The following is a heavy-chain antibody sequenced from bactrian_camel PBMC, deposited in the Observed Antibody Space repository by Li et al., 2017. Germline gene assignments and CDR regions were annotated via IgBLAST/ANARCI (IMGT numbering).Heavy chain of an antibody. CDR1: TFSLPDTD. D-gene: IGHD6*01. V-gene: IGHV3S63*01. J-gene: IGHJ4*01. Sequence: HVQLVESGGGLVQAGGSLRLSCTASTFSLPDTDMGWYRQVPGNECELVSSTDMFGYTSYSDSAKGRFTRSQDKAKNTVYLQMDSLKLDDTAAYYCAAGDRSYGDTCRNKYWGQGTQVTVS. CDR3: AAGDRSYGDTCRNKY. CDR2: TDMFGYT.